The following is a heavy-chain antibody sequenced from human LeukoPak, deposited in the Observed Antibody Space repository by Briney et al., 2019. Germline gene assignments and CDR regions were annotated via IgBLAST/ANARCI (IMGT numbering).Heavy chain of an antibody. CDR1: GGSTSSYY. Sequence: SETLSLTCTVSGGSTSSYYWSWIRQPPGKGLEWIGYIYYSGSTNYNPSLKSRVTISVDTSKNQFSLKLSSVTAADTAVYYCARVWGSGSYGAFDIWGQGTMVTVSS. V-gene: IGHV4-59*01. CDR2: IYYSGST. CDR3: ARVWGSGSYGAFDI. D-gene: IGHD3-10*01. J-gene: IGHJ3*02.